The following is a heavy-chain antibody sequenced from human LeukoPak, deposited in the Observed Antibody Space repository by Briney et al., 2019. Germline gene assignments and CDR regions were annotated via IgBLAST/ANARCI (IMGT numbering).Heavy chain of an antibody. CDR2: IKSKTDGGTT. D-gene: IGHD6-13*01. Sequence: NPGGSLRLSCAASGFTFSNVWMSWVRQAPGKGLEWAGRIKSKTDGGTTDYAAPVKGRFTISRDDSKNTLYLQMNSLKTEDTAVYYCTTGPYSSSWYWLYWGQGTLATVSS. CDR1: GFTFSNVW. V-gene: IGHV3-15*01. J-gene: IGHJ4*02. CDR3: TTGPYSSSWYWLY.